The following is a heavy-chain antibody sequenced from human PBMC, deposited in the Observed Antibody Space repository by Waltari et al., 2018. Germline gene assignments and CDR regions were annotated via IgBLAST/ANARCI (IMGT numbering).Heavy chain of an antibody. Sequence: QVQLQESGSGLVKPSETLSLTCTVSGGSISSYYWSWIRQPPGKGLEWIGYIYYSGSTNYNPSLKSRVTISVDTSKNQFSLKLSSVTAADTAVYYCARIPYYYDSSGYCDYWGQGTLVTVSS. CDR1: GGSISSYY. CDR3: ARIPYYYDSSGYCDY. D-gene: IGHD3-22*01. CDR2: IYYSGST. J-gene: IGHJ4*02. V-gene: IGHV4-59*01.